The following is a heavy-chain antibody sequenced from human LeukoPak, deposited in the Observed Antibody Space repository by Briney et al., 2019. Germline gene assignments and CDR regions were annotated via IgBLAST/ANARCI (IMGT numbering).Heavy chain of an antibody. CDR2: ISYDGSNK. D-gene: IGHD3-9*01. V-gene: IGHV3-30-3*01. J-gene: IGHJ6*02. CDR1: GFTFSSYA. Sequence: GRSLRLSCAASGFTFSSYAMPWVRQAPGKRLEWVAVISYDGSNKYYADSVKGRFTISRDNSKNTLYLQMNSLRAEDTAVYYCARANYDILTGYNYGMDVWGQGTTVTVSS. CDR3: ARANYDILTGYNYGMDV.